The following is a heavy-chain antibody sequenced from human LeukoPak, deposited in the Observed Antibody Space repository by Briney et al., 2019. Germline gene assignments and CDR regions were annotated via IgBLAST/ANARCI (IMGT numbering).Heavy chain of an antibody. Sequence: GASVKVSCKASGYTFTSYGTSWVRQAPGQGLEWMGWISAYNGNTNYAQKLQGRVTMTTDTSTSKAYMELRSLRSDDTAVYYCARDLGIAVAGRYFDYWGQGTLVTVSS. V-gene: IGHV1-18*04. CDR3: ARDLGIAVAGRYFDY. CDR1: GYTFTSYG. J-gene: IGHJ4*02. D-gene: IGHD6-19*01. CDR2: ISAYNGNT.